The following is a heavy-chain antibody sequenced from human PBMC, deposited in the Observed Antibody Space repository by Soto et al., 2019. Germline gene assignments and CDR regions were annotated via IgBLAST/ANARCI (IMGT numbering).Heavy chain of an antibody. CDR1: GFTFSTYD. Sequence: HPGGSLRLSCLASGFTFSTYDMHWARQATGKGLEWVSTITTAGPTHYSDSVKGRFTISRENAKNSLYLQMNSLRSGDTAVYYCARASEGGFDPWGPGTLVTVSS. V-gene: IGHV3-13*01. CDR2: ITTAGPT. CDR3: ARASEGGFDP. J-gene: IGHJ5*02.